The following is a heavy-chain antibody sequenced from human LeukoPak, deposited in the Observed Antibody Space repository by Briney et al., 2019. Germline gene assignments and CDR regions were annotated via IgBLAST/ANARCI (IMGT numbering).Heavy chain of an antibody. Sequence: GGSETLLCAASGFTLMKACMSWVPRAPGKAGVGVGRVMSNTTGSETVYAGPVKSRYTISRDDSKNTLYLQMNGLKTDDTAVYYCTTLADSGFYHWGQGTLVTVSS. CDR2: VMSNTTGSET. CDR3: TTLADSGFYH. J-gene: IGHJ5*02. D-gene: IGHD6-19*01. CDR1: GFTLMKAC. V-gene: IGHV3-15*01.